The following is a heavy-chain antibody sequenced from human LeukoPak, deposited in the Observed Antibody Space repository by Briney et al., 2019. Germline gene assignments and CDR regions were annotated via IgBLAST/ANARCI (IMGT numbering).Heavy chain of an antibody. CDR1: GFTFSSYW. Sequence: QTGGSLRLSCAASGFTFSSYWMHWVRQGPGKGLVWVSRINSDETSTNYADSVKGRFTISRDNAKNTLYLQMNSLRVDDTAVYYCARRDSEGGFFDSWGQGTLVTVSS. J-gene: IGHJ4*02. D-gene: IGHD3-16*01. CDR3: ARRDSEGGFFDS. V-gene: IGHV3-74*01. CDR2: INSDETST.